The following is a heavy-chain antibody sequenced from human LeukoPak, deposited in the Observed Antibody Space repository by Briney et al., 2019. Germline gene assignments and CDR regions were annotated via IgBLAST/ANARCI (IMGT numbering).Heavy chain of an antibody. CDR2: ISYDGSNK. CDR3: AKGVDIVEVVAAHSEYYFDY. V-gene: IGHV3-30*18. J-gene: IGHJ4*02. D-gene: IGHD2-15*01. CDR1: GFTFSSYG. Sequence: GGSLRLSCAASGFTFSSYGMHWVRQAPGKGLEWVAVISYDGSNKYYADSVKGRFTISRDNSKNTLYLQMNSLRAEDTAVYYCAKGVDIVEVVAAHSEYYFDYWGQGTLVTVSS.